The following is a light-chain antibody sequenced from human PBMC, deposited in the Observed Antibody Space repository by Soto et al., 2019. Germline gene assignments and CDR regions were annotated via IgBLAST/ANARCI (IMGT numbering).Light chain of an antibody. V-gene: IGLV3-9*01. CDR3: QVWDSITASVV. Sequence: SYELTQPLSVSVALGQTARITCGGNDIASKNVHWYQQRPGQAPLLVMYRDTNRPSGIPERLSGSNSGNTATLTISRAQVGDEADYYCQVWDSITASVVFGGGTQLTVL. CDR2: RDT. CDR1: DIASKN. J-gene: IGLJ2*01.